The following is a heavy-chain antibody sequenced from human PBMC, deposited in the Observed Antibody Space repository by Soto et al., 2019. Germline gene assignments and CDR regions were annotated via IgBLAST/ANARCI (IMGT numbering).Heavy chain of an antibody. Sequence: SETLSLTCGVYGGSFSAYSWTWLRQSPGKWLEWIGEITHGGSTDYNPALKSRLAMSVDTSKNQFSLRVTSVTAADAAVYFCARARFDSWSHIYYGLDVWGQGXTVTVYS. V-gene: IGHV4-34*01. D-gene: IGHD3-3*01. CDR2: ITHGGST. J-gene: IGHJ6*02. CDR3: ARARFDSWSHIYYGLDV. CDR1: GGSFSAYS.